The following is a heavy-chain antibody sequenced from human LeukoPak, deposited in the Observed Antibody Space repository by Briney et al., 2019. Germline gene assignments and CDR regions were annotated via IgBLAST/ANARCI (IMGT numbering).Heavy chain of an antibody. V-gene: IGHV1-24*01. CDR3: ATELLDSSGYDYYFDY. CDR1: GYTLTELS. Sequence: ASVKVSCKVSGYTLTELSMHWVRQAPGKGLEWMGGFDPEDGETIYARKFQGRVTMTEDTSTDTAYMELSSLRSEDTAVYYCATELLDSSGYDYYFDYWGQGTLVTVSS. J-gene: IGHJ4*02. CDR2: FDPEDGET. D-gene: IGHD3-22*01.